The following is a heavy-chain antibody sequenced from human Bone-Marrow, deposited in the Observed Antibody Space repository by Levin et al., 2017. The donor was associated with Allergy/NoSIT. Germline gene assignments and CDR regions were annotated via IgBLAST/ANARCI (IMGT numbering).Heavy chain of an antibody. V-gene: IGHV4-59*01. CDR1: GGSISGYY. J-gene: IGHJ6*03. D-gene: IGHD1-1*01. Sequence: KSSETLSLTCTVSGGSISGYYWSWIRQPPEKGLEWIGYIYYSGSTKYNASLKSRVTISVDTSKNQFSLKLTSVTAADTAVYYCARASHSGGNSYYYYYMDVWGKGTTVTVSS. CDR3: ARASHSGGNSYYYYYMDV. CDR2: IYYSGST.